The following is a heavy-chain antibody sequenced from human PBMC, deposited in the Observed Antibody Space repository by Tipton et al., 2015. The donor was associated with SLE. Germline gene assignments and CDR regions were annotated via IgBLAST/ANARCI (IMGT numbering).Heavy chain of an antibody. CDR2: IGGSAGRT. Sequence: SLRLSCVISGFTSSTYAMSWVRQAPGKGLQWVSTIGGSAGRTYYADSVKGRFTISRDNSKNTLYLQMNSLRAEDTAVYYCARVLGSYYGMDVWGQGTTVTVSS. CDR1: GFTSSTYA. CDR3: ARVLGSYYGMDV. V-gene: IGHV3-23*01. J-gene: IGHJ6*02.